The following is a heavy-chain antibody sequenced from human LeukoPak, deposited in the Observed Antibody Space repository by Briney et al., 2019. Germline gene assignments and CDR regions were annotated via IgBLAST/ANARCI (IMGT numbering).Heavy chain of an antibody. CDR3: ARGPDCSGGSCAGDYFDY. CDR2: ISASSNYI. Sequence: GGSLRLSCAASGFNFSSYSMNWVCQAPGKGLEWVSSISASSNYIYYADSVKGRFTISRDNAKNSLYLQMNSLRAEDTAVYYCARGPDCSGGSCAGDYFDYWGQGTRVTVSS. V-gene: IGHV3-21*01. J-gene: IGHJ4*02. D-gene: IGHD2-15*01. CDR1: GFNFSSYS.